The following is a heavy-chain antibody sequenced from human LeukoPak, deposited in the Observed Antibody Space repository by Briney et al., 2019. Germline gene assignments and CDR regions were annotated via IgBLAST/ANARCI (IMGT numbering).Heavy chain of an antibody. CDR3: AKAWRAFDY. D-gene: IGHD1-1*01. CDR2: ISYDGCNK. Sequence: GGSLRLSCAASGFTFSSYGMHWVRQAPGKGLEWVAVISYDGCNKYYADSVKGRFTISRDNSKNTLYLQMNSLRAEDTAVYYCAKAWRAFDYWGQGTLVTVSS. J-gene: IGHJ4*02. V-gene: IGHV3-30*18. CDR1: GFTFSSYG.